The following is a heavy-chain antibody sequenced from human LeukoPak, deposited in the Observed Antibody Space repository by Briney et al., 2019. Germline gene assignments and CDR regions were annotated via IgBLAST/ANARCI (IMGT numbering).Heavy chain of an antibody. Sequence: ASVKVSCKASGYTFTDYYMHWVRQAPGKGFEWMGWINPNDGDTNYAQKFQGRVTMTRDTSISTAHMEVSRLRSDDTAVYYCARANFLYCSSTTCLFDYWGQGTLVTVSS. CDR2: INPNDGDT. CDR3: ARANFLYCSSTTCLFDY. D-gene: IGHD2-2*01. CDR1: GYTFTDYY. J-gene: IGHJ4*02. V-gene: IGHV1-2*02.